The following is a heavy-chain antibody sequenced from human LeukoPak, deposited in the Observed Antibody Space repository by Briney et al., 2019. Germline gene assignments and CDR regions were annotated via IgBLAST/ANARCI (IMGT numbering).Heavy chain of an antibody. CDR1: GFTFSSYS. J-gene: IGHJ6*02. Sequence: GGSLRLSCAASGFTFSSYSMNWVRQAPGKGLEWVSSISSSSSYIYYADSVKGRFTISRDNAKNSLYLQMNSLRAEDTAVYYCARGSSSGWYYYYGMDVWGQGTTVTVSS. CDR2: ISSSSSYI. V-gene: IGHV3-21*01. CDR3: ARGSSSGWYYYYGMDV. D-gene: IGHD6-19*01.